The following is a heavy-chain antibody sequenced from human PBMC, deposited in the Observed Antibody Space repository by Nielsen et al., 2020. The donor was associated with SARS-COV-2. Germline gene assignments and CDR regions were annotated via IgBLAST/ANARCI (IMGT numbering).Heavy chain of an antibody. J-gene: IGHJ6*03. CDR3: AHIHYDPYYMDV. D-gene: IGHD4-17*01. CDR1: GGTFTSYS. V-gene: IGHV1-69*13. Sequence: SVKVSCKASGGTFTSYSINWVRQTPGQGLEWMGGIIPLFGTPNYAPKFQGRVTISADESTSTAYVDLNNLRSEDTAVYYCAHIHYDPYYMDVWGKGTTVTVSS. CDR2: IIPLFGTP.